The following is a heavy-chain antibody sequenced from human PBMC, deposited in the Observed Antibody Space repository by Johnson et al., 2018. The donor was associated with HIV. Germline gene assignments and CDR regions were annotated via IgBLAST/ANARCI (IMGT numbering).Heavy chain of an antibody. V-gene: IGHV3-30*04. J-gene: IGHJ3*02. CDR2: ISYDGSNK. CDR1: GFTFSSYA. CDR3: AKDRNYGSGSYPDAFDI. Sequence: QVQLVESGGGVVQPGRSLRLSCAASGFTFSSYAMHWVRQAPGKGLEWVAVISYDGSNKYYADSVKGRFTISRDNSKNTLYLQMNSLRAEDTALYYCAKDRNYGSGSYPDAFDIWGQGTMVTVSS. D-gene: IGHD3-10*01.